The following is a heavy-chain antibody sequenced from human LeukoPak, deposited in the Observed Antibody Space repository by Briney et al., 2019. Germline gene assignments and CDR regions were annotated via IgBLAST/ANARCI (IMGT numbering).Heavy chain of an antibody. Sequence: SETLSLTCAVYGGSFSGYYWSWIRQPPGKGLEWIGEINHSGSTNYNPSLKSRVTISVDTSKNQFSLKLSSVTAADTAVYYCARLDIVLMNAFDIWGQGTMDTVSS. J-gene: IGHJ3*02. CDR2: INHSGST. CDR1: GGSFSGYY. CDR3: ARLDIVLMNAFDI. D-gene: IGHD2-8*01. V-gene: IGHV4-34*01.